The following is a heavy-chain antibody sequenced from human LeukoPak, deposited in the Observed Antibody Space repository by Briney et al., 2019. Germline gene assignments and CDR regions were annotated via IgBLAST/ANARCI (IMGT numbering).Heavy chain of an antibody. CDR2: IYYSGST. CDR1: GGSISSYY. Sequence: SETLSLTCTVSGGSISSYYWSWIRQPPGKGLEWIGYIYYSGSTNYNPSLKSRVTISVDTSKNQFSLKLSSVTAADTAVYYCASRYSSSWYGPDAFDIWGQGTMVTVSS. J-gene: IGHJ3*02. V-gene: IGHV4-59*01. D-gene: IGHD6-13*01. CDR3: ASRYSSSWYGPDAFDI.